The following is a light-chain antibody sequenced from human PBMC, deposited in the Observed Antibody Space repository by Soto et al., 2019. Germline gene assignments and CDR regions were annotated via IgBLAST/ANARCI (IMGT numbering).Light chain of an antibody. CDR2: EVR. CDR3: SSYTSSSTVV. Sequence: QSALTQPASVSGSPGQSITISCTGTSSDVGGYNYVSWYQQHPGNAPTLMIYEVRNRPSGVSNRFSGSKSGNTASLTISGLQAEDEAGYYCSSYTSSSTVVFGGGPKLTVL. CDR1: SSDVGGYNY. V-gene: IGLV2-14*01. J-gene: IGLJ2*01.